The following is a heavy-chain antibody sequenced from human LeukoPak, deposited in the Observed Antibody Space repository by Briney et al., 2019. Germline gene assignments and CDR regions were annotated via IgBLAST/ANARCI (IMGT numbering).Heavy chain of an antibody. CDR3: ARAKITMIAFDI. V-gene: IGHV1-8*03. D-gene: IGHD3-22*01. J-gene: IGHJ3*02. CDR1: GYTFTSYD. CDR2: MNPNSGNT. Sequence: GASVKVSCKASGYTFTSYDINWVRQATGQGLEWMGWMNPNSGNTGYAQRFQGRVTITRNTSISTAYMELSSLRSEDTAVYYCARAKITMIAFDIWGQGTMVTVSS.